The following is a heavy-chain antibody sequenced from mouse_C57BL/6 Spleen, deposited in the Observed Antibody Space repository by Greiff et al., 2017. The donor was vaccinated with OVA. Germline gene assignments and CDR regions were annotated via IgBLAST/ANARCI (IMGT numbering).Heavy chain of an antibody. D-gene: IGHD2-10*01. V-gene: IGHV5-17*01. J-gene: IGHJ4*01. CDR3: ARAYSAFYYAMDY. CDR1: GFTFSDYG. CDR2: ISSGSSTI. Sequence: EVKLMESGGGLVKPGGSLKLSCAASGFTFSDYGMHWVRQAPEKGLEWVAYISSGSSTIYYADTGKGRFTISRDNAKNTLFLQMTSLRSEDTAMYYCARAYSAFYYAMDYWGQGTSVTVSS.